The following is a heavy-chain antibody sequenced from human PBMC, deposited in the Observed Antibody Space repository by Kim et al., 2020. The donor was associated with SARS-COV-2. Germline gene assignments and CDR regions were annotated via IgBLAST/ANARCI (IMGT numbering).Heavy chain of an antibody. CDR2: ISSSSSTI. Sequence: GGSLRLSCAASGFTFSSYSMNWVRQAPGKGLEWVSYISSSSSTIYYADSVKGRFTISRDNAKNSLYLQMNSLRDEDTAVYYCGRFSPNNYDILTGSGYYYYYGMHVWSQGTTATVSS. J-gene: IGHJ6*02. D-gene: IGHD3-9*01. CDR1: GFTFSSYS. CDR3: GRFSPNNYDILTGSGYYYYYGMHV. V-gene: IGHV3-48*02.